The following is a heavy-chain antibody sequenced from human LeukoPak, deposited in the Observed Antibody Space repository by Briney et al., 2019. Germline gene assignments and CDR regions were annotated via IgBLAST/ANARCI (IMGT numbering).Heavy chain of an antibody. Sequence: GGSLRLSCAASGFTFSSYSMNWVRQAPGKGLEWVSSISSSSSYIYYADSVKGRFTISRDNAKNSLYLQMNSLRAEDTAGYYRASRGGYCSSTSCQGYYFDYWGQGTLVTVSS. CDR3: ASRGGYCSSTSCQGYYFDY. CDR1: GFTFSSYS. J-gene: IGHJ4*02. CDR2: ISSSSSYI. V-gene: IGHV3-21*01. D-gene: IGHD2-2*01.